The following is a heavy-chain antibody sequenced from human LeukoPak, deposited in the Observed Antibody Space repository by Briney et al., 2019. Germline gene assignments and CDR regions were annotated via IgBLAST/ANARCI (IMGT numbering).Heavy chain of an antibody. CDR1: GGSISSSSYY. CDR3: ARDGVDYDSSGYYYYFDY. V-gene: IGHV4-39*06. D-gene: IGHD3-22*01. J-gene: IGHJ4*02. Sequence: SETLSLTCTVSGGSISSSSYYWGWIRQPPGKGLEWIGSIYYSGSTYYNPSLKSRVTISVDTSKNQFTLKLSSVTAADTAVYYRARDGVDYDSSGYYYYFDYWGQGTLVTVSS. CDR2: IYYSGST.